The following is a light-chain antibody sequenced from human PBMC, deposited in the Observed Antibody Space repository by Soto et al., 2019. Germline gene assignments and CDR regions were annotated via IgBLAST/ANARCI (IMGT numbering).Light chain of an antibody. J-gene: IGKJ1*01. Sequence: EVVLTQSPGTLSLSPGDRGALSCRASQSVSDNNLAWYQLRPGQAPRLLIYGASNRATGIPDRFSGSGSGTDFTLTISRLEPEDFAVYYCQQYGSSGTFGQGTKVDIK. V-gene: IGKV3-20*01. CDR3: QQYGSSGT. CDR2: GAS. CDR1: QSVSDNN.